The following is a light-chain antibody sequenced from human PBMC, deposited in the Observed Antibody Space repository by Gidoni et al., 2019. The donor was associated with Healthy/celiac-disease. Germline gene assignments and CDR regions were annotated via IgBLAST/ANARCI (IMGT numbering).Light chain of an antibody. CDR2: SNN. J-gene: IGLJ3*02. CDR3: AAWDDSLNGWV. V-gene: IGLV1-44*01. CDR1: ISNIGSNT. Sequence: QSVLTQPTSASGTPGQRVTISCSGSISNIGSNTVNWYQQLPGTAPKLLIYSNNQRPSGVPDRFSGSKSGTSASLAISGLQSEDEADYYCAAWDDSLNGWVFGGGTKLTVL.